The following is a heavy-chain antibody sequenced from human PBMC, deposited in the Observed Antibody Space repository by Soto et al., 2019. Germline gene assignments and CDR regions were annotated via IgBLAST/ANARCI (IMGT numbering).Heavy chain of an antibody. CDR3: ARAPSITMVRARTYYYMDV. V-gene: IGHV1-69*02. D-gene: IGHD3-10*01. J-gene: IGHJ6*03. CDR1: GGTFSSYT. Sequence: SVKVSCKASGGTFSSYTISWVRQAPGQGLEWMGRIIPILGIANYAQKFQGRVTITADKSTSTAYMELSSLRSEDTAVYYCARAPSITMVRARTYYYMDVWGKGTTVTVSS. CDR2: IIPILGIA.